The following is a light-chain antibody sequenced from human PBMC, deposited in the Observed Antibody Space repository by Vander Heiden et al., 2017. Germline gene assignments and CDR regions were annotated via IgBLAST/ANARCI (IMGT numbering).Light chain of an antibody. CDR3: QQYYSTPYT. CDR1: QSVLYSSNNKNY. Sequence: DIVMTQSPDSLPVSLGERATINCKSSQSVLYSSNNKNYLAWYQQKPGQPPKLHIYWASTRESGVPDRFSGSGSGTDFTLTISSLQAEDVAVYYCQQYYSTPYTFGQGTKLEIK. V-gene: IGKV4-1*01. J-gene: IGKJ2*01. CDR2: WAS.